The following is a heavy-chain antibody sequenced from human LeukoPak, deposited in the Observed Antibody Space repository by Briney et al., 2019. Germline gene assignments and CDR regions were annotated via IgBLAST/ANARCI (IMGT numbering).Heavy chain of an antibody. CDR3: AKSFDFWSGHSPILTPFDS. V-gene: IGHV3-23*01. J-gene: IGHJ4*02. CDR2: ISGRCIAT. Sequence: ETLSLTCTVSGGSISSYYWSWVRQAPGKGLEWVSAISGRCIATYYADSVKGRFTIYRDNYKNTLYLQMNSLRAEDTAVYYCAKSFDFWSGHSPILTPFDSWGQGTLVSVYS. CDR1: GGSISSYY. D-gene: IGHD3-3*01.